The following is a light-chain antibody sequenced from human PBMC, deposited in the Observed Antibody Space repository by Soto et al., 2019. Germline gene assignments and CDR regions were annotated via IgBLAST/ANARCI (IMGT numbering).Light chain of an antibody. CDR2: DAS. CDR3: QQRSNWLLT. Sequence: EIVLTQSPATLSLSPGERATLSCRASQSVSSYLAWYPQKPGQAPRLLIYDASNRATGIPARFSGSGSGTDFTLTISSLEPEDLAVYDCQQRSNWLLTFGGGTKVEIK. V-gene: IGKV3-11*01. CDR1: QSVSSY. J-gene: IGKJ4*01.